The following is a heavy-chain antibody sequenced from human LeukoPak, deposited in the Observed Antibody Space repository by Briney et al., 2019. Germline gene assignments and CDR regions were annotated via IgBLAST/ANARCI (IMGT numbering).Heavy chain of an antibody. CDR2: IYYSGNT. CDR3: ARGPGPGVAAAGTKNWFDP. J-gene: IGHJ5*02. V-gene: IGHV4-39*07. D-gene: IGHD6-13*01. Sequence: SENLSLTCTVSGGSIRSSSYYWGWIRQPPGKGLEWIGSIYYSGNTYYNPSLKSRVTISVDTSKNQFSLKLSSVTAADTAVYYCARGPGPGVAAAGTKNWFDPWGQGTLVTVSS. CDR1: GGSIRSSSYY.